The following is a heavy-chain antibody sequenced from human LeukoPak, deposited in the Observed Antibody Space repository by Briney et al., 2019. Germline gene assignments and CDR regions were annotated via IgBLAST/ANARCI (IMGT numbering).Heavy chain of an antibody. J-gene: IGHJ4*02. V-gene: IGHV3-7*01. CDR3: IYTSSGGTFDY. Sequence: PGGSLRLSCAASGFTFSSYWMSWVRKAPGKGLEWVANIKQDGSDKYYVDSVKGRFTISRDNAKNSLYLQMNTLRAKDTSVYYCIYTSSGGTFDYWGQGTLVTVSS. CDR1: GFTFSSYW. D-gene: IGHD6-6*01. CDR2: IKQDGSDK.